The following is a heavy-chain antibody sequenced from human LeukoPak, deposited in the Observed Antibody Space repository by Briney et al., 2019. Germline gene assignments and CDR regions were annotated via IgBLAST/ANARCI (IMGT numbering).Heavy chain of an antibody. Sequence: SETLSLTCTVSGGSISNFFWSWIRQPPGKGLEWIGYIYYSGSTYYNPSLKSRVTISVDTSKNQFSLKLSSVTAADTAVYYCARDHKGSSTSPSGFDPWGQGTLVTVSS. CDR1: GGSISNFF. CDR3: ARDHKGSSTSPSGFDP. D-gene: IGHD2-2*01. J-gene: IGHJ5*02. CDR2: IYYSGST. V-gene: IGHV4-59*12.